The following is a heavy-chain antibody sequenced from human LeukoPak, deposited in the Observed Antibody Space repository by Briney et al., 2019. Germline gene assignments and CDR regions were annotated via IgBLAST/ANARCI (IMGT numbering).Heavy chain of an antibody. J-gene: IGHJ4*02. V-gene: IGHV3-23*01. CDR1: GFTFSRYW. CDR2: ISGSGGST. D-gene: IGHD4-17*01. Sequence: GGSLRLSCAASGFTFSRYWMHWVRQAPGKGLEWVSGISGSGGSTYYADSVKGRFTISRDNSKNTLYLQMNSLRAEDTAVYYCAKDYGDPTYYFDYWGQGTLVTVSS. CDR3: AKDYGDPTYYFDY.